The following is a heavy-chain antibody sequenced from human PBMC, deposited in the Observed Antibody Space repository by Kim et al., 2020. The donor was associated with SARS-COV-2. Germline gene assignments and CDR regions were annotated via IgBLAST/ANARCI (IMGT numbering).Heavy chain of an antibody. CDR1: GYTLTELS. D-gene: IGHD6-13*01. V-gene: IGHV1-24*01. J-gene: IGHJ5*02. CDR3: ATGAAAGKSNRFDP. CDR2: FDPEDGET. Sequence: ASVKVSCKVSGYTLTELSMHWVRQAPGKGLEWMGGFDPEDGETIYAQKFQGRVTMTEETSTDTAYMELGSLRSEDTALYYCATGAAAGKSNRFDPWGQG.